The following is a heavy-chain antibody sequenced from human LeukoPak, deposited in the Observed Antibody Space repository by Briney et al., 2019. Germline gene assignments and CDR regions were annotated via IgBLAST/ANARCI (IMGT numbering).Heavy chain of an antibody. CDR3: ARDRGTDDYGDYGPDDALDI. J-gene: IGHJ3*02. V-gene: IGHV3-21*01. D-gene: IGHD4-17*01. CDR2: ISSSSSYI. CDR1: GFTFSSYS. Sequence: GASLGLSCSASGFTFSSYSMNWVRQAPGKGLEWVSSISSSSSYIYYADSVKGRFTISRDNAKNSLYLQMNSLRVEDTAVYYCARDRGTDDYGDYGPDDALDIWGQGTMVTVSS.